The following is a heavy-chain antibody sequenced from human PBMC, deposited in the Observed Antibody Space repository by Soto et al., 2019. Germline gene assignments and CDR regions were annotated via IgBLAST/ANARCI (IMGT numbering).Heavy chain of an antibody. Sequence: PGGSLRLSCAASGFTFSSYAMSWVRQAPGKGLEWVSSISGSGDSTHNADSVKGRFTISRDNAKNTLYLQMNSLRAEDTAVYYCAKDSGYCSSTSCYHDAFDIWGQGTMVT. D-gene: IGHD2-2*01. CDR2: ISGSGDST. V-gene: IGHV3-23*01. J-gene: IGHJ3*02. CDR1: GFTFSSYA. CDR3: AKDSGYCSSTSCYHDAFDI.